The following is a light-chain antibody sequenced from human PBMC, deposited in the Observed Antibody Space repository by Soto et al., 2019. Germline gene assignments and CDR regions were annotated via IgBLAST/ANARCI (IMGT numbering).Light chain of an antibody. V-gene: IGLV2-14*01. CDR2: QVN. Sequence: QSVLTQPASVSGSPGQSVTISCTGPRSDIGDSNFISCYQHSPGKAPRLLIYQVNNRPSGVSVRFSGSKAGNTASLTISGLLDDDEADYFCASFRSGTILVFGSGTKVTVL. J-gene: IGLJ1*01. CDR1: RSDIGDSNF. CDR3: ASFRSGTILV.